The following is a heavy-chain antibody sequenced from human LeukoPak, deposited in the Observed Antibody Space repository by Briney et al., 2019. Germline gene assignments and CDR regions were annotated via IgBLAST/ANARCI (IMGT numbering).Heavy chain of an antibody. CDR3: ASLPQYYYDSSALGAFDI. D-gene: IGHD3-22*01. CDR2: ITHSGTT. V-gene: IGHV4-34*01. J-gene: IGHJ3*02. Sequence: PSETLSLTCAVYGVSFSDYYWSWIRQPPGKGLEWIGDITHSGTTNYNPSLKSRVTISVDTSKNQFSLKLSSVTAADTAVYYCASLPQYYYDSSALGAFDIWGQGTMVTVSS. CDR1: GVSFSDYY.